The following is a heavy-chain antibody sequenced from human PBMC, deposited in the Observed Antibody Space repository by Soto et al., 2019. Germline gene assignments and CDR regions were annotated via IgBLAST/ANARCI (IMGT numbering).Heavy chain of an antibody. V-gene: IGHV3-7*05. J-gene: IGHJ5*02. D-gene: IGHD4-17*01. Sequence: EVQLVESGGGLVQRGGSLRLSCAASGFTFNTYWMNWVRQAPGKGLEWVATIKQGGSEVYYVDSVRGRFAISSDNAKNSLYLQMNGLRAEDTAVYYCARGNYGDYAWGQGTQVTFSS. CDR2: IKQGGSEV. CDR1: GFTFNTYW. CDR3: ARGNYGDYA.